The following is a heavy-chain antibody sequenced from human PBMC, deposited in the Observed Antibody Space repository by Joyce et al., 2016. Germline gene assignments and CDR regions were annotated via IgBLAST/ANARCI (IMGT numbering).Heavy chain of an antibody. D-gene: IGHD2-15*01. V-gene: IGHV4-39*07. J-gene: IGHJ5*02. CDR2: VYYSGST. CDR3: ARSFFYCSGGSCFSGEWFDP. Sequence: QLQLQESGPGLVKPSETLSLSCTVSGGSISSSTYYWGWIRQPPRKGLEWIGSVYYSGSTYYNPSLKSRVTISVDTSKNQFSLKLTAVTAADTAVYYCARSFFYCSGGSCFSGEWFDPWGQRTLVTVSS. CDR1: GGSISSSTYY.